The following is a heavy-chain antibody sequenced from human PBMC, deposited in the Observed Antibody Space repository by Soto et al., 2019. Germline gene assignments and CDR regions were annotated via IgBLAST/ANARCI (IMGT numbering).Heavy chain of an antibody. CDR1: GVTFITYG. V-gene: IGHV3-23*01. CDR3: ARDAGPLNY. D-gene: IGHD3-10*01. Sequence: EVQLLESGGGLVQPGGSLRLSCAASGVTFITYGMTWVRQAPGKGLEYVSSITGSGAGTYYAESVKGRFTISRDNSNNTLYLQMNSLRGEDTAIYYCARDAGPLNYWGQGTLVTVSS. CDR2: ITGSGAGT. J-gene: IGHJ4*02.